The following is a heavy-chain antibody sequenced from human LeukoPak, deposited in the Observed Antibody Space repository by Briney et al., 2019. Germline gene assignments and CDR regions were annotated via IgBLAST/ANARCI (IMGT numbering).Heavy chain of an antibody. V-gene: IGHV3-48*01. J-gene: IGHJ4*02. CDR2: ISSSSSTI. CDR3: AKDSITMIVGLWVY. D-gene: IGHD3-22*01. CDR1: GFTFSSHS. Sequence: GGSLRLSCAASGFTFSSHSMNWVRQAPGKGLEWVSYISSSSSTIYYADSVKGRFTNSRDNSKNTLYLQMNSLRAEDTAVYYCAKDSITMIVGLWVYWGQGTLVTVSS.